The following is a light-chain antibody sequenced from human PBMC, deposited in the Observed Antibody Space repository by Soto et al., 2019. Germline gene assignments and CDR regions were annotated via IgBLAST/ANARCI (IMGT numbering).Light chain of an antibody. J-gene: IGLJ1*01. CDR1: SSDVGGYNY. CDR3: SSYTTCNTRLLV. V-gene: IGLV2-14*03. Sequence: QSVLTQPASVSGSPGQSITISCTGTSSDVGGYNYVSWYQHHPGKAPKLMIYDVSNRPSGVSNRFSGSKSGNTASLTISGLQPEDEADYYCSSYTTCNTRLLVFGTGTEVTVL. CDR2: DVS.